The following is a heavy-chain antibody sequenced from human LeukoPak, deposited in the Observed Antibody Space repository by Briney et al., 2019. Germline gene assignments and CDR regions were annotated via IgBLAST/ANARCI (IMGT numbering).Heavy chain of an antibody. V-gene: IGHV4-59*11. D-gene: IGHD6-13*01. J-gene: IGHJ5*02. CDR2: IYHTGTT. Sequence: SETLSLTCTVSGDSISSHYWSWIRQSPGKGLEWIGYIYHTGTTNYNPSLKSRVTISVDTSKNQFSLKLSSVTAADTAVYYCARVFPEQQLVNIAWFDPWGQGTLVTVSS. CDR3: ARVFPEQQLVNIAWFDP. CDR1: GDSISSHY.